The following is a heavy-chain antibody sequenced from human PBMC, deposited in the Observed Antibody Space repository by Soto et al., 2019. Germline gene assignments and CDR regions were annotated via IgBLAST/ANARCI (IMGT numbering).Heavy chain of an antibody. Sequence: ASVNVSCKASGYTFTIYGISWVRQAPGQGLEWMGWISAYNGNTNYAQKLQGRVTMTTDTSTSTAYMELRSLRSDDTAVYYCARGLYYSSSSPQNWFDPWGQGTLVTVSS. J-gene: IGHJ5*02. CDR1: GYTFTIYG. CDR2: ISAYNGNT. CDR3: ARGLYYSSSSPQNWFDP. V-gene: IGHV1-18*01. D-gene: IGHD6-6*01.